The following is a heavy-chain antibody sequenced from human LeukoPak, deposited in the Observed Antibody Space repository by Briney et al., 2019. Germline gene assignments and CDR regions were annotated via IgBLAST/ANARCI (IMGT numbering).Heavy chain of an antibody. Sequence: ASVKVSCKASGYTFTSYAMNWVRQAPGQGLEWMGWINTNTGNPTYAQGFTGRFVFSLDTSVSTAYLQISSLKAEDTAVYYCARDLGMITFGGVIAPDDAFDIWGQGTMVTVSS. V-gene: IGHV7-4-1*02. D-gene: IGHD3-16*02. CDR3: ARDLGMITFGGVIAPDDAFDI. CDR1: GYTFTSYA. CDR2: INTNTGNP. J-gene: IGHJ3*02.